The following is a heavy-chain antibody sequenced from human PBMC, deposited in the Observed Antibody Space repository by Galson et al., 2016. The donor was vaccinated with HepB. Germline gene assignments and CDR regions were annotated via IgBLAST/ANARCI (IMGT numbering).Heavy chain of an antibody. D-gene: IGHD5-12*01. CDR2: IYRSGST. V-gene: IGHV4-4*02. Sequence: ETLSLTCAVSGASIDSTNWWSWVRQSPGKGLEWIGEIYRSGSTTYNPSLESRLIISVDMSKNQFSLKLSSVTAADTAVYYCAGEGLRSNFDYWGQGILVTVSS. CDR3: AGEGLRSNFDY. J-gene: IGHJ4*02. CDR1: GASIDSTNW.